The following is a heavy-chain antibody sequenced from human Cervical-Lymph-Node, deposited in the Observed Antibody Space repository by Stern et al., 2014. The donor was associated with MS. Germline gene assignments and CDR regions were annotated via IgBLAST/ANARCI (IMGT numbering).Heavy chain of an antibody. D-gene: IGHD4-11*01. Sequence: EVQLEESGGGLVKPGGSLRLSCAASGFSFSSYTMNWVRQPPGKGLEWVASISGTRSYIHYADSLKGRLTISRDNAKNSLYLQMNSQRDEDTAVYYCAREDLTPVTTSDFWGQGPLVTVPS. J-gene: IGHJ4*02. CDR1: GFSFSSYT. V-gene: IGHV3-21*01. CDR2: ISGTRSYI. CDR3: AREDLTPVTTSDF.